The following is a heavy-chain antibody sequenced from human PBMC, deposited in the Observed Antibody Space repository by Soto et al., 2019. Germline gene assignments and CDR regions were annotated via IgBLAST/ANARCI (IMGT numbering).Heavy chain of an antibody. V-gene: IGHV1-2*02. Sequence: QAQLVQSGAEVKKPGASVTVSCKASGYRFGDYYLHWVRQAPGQGREWMGWMNPNSGDTKYAQKFKGRVTMTRDTSVRTAFMELNWLKSDDTAVYYCARESGGATATLDYYYFYMDVWGIGTTVTVSS. CDR2: MNPNSGDT. D-gene: IGHD5-12*01. CDR1: GYRFGDYY. CDR3: ARESGGATATLDYYYFYMDV. J-gene: IGHJ6*03.